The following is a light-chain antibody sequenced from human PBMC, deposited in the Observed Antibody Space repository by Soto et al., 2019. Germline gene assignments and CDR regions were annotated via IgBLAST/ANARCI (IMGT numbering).Light chain of an antibody. J-gene: IGKJ5*01. V-gene: IGKV2-28*01. Sequence: DILMTQSPLSLPVTPGEPASISCRSSQSLLHSNGSNSLDWYLQKPGQSPQLLIYLGFNRASGAPDRCSGSGSSTDFTLKISRVEAEDVGFYYWMQDLQPPNTFGQGTRLEIK. CDR1: QSLLHSNGSNS. CDR3: MQDLQPPNT. CDR2: LGF.